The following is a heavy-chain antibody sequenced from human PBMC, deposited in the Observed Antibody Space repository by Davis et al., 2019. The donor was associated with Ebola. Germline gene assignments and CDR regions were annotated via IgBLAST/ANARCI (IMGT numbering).Heavy chain of an antibody. Sequence: GESLKISCAASGFPFNDYYMNWIRRAPGKGLELLSYISGTSRTIYYADSVKGRFTVSRDNAKNSLYLQMNSLRVEDTAVYYCARDRAYKCFDLWGQGTLVTVSS. CDR1: GFPFNDYY. CDR2: ISGTSRTI. CDR3: ARDRAYKCFDL. V-gene: IGHV3-11*04. D-gene: IGHD3-10*01. J-gene: IGHJ5*02.